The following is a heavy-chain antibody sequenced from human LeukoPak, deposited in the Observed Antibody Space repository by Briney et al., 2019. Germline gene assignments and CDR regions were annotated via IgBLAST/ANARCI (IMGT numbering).Heavy chain of an antibody. V-gene: IGHV4-59*01. CDR3: ARGEWDLLFVY. D-gene: IGHD1-26*01. J-gene: IGHJ4*02. Sequence: SETLFLTCTVSGGSISGYYWSWIRQPPGKGLEWIGYIFYSGSTNYNPSLKSRVTISVDTSKNQFSLKQSSASAADTAVYYCARGEWDLLFVYWGQGTLVTVSS. CDR2: IFYSGST. CDR1: GGSISGYY.